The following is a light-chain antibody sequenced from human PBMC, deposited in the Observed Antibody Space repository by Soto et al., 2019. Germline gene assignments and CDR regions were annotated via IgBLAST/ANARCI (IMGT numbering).Light chain of an antibody. CDR3: QQRSTWPVT. V-gene: IGKV3-11*01. CDR2: DAS. J-gene: IGKJ1*01. Sequence: EIVLTQSPATLSLSPGERATLSCRASQSVSSYFAWYQQEPGQAPNLLIYDASNRATGIPARFSGSGSGTDFTLTISSLEPEDLAVYYCQQRSTWPVTFGQGTKVDIK. CDR1: QSVSSY.